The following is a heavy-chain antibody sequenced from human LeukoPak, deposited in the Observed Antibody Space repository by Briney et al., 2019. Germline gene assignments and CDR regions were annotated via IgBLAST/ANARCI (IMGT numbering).Heavy chain of an antibody. CDR2: INHSGST. V-gene: IGHV4-34*01. Sequence: PSETLSLTWAVYGGSFSGYYWSWIRQPPGKGLEWIGEINHSGSTNYNPSLKSRVTISVDTSKNQFSLKMSSVTAADTAVYYCARRTQGTMVRGARGAFDIWGQGTMVTVSS. CDR1: GGSFSGYY. D-gene: IGHD3-10*01. J-gene: IGHJ3*02. CDR3: ARRTQGTMVRGARGAFDI.